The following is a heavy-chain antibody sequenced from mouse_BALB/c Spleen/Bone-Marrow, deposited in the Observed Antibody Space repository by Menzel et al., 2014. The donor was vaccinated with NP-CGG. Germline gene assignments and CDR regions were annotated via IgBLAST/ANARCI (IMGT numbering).Heavy chain of an antibody. Sequence: LVESGAELVRPGASVKLSCKASGYSFTNYWMNWVQQRPGQGLEWIGMIHPSDSETRLNQRFKDKATLTVDKSSSTAYMQLSSPTSEDTAVYYCARFGNYEGFAYWGQGTLVTVSA. CDR1: GYSFTNYW. D-gene: IGHD2-1*01. CDR2: IHPSDSET. V-gene: IGHV1-74*04. CDR3: ARFGNYEGFAY. J-gene: IGHJ3*01.